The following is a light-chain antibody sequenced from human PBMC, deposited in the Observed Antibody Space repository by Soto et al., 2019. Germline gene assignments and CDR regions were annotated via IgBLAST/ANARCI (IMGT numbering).Light chain of an antibody. V-gene: IGKV3-15*01. CDR3: QQYTNWPLT. CDR1: QSVYSN. J-gene: IGKJ4*01. Sequence: EIVMTQSPVTLSVSPGEGVTLSCRASQSVYSNLAWYQQKPGQAPRLLIYDASARAPDIPGRFSGSGSGTDFTLTVSRLQSEDFAVYYCQQYTNWPLTFGGGTRVEIK. CDR2: DAS.